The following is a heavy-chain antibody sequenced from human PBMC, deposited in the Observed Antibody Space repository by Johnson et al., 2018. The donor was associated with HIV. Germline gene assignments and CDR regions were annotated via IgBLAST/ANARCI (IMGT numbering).Heavy chain of an antibody. CDR2: IKQDGSEK. J-gene: IGHJ3*02. D-gene: IGHD5-24*01. V-gene: IGHV3-7*02. CDR3: ARACRDGYTCDAFDI. Sequence: SSYWMSWVRQAPGKGLEWVANIKQDGSEKYYVDSVKGRFTISRDNAKNSLYLQMNSLRAEDTAVYYCARACRDGYTCDAFDIWGQGTMVTVSP. CDR1: SSYW.